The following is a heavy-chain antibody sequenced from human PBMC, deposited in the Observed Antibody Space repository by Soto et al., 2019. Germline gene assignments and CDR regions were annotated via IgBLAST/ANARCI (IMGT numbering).Heavy chain of an antibody. D-gene: IGHD4-4*01. Sequence: KPGGFLRLSCAASGFTFSSYSMNWVRQAPGKGLEWVSSISSSSSYIYYADSVKGRFTISRDNAKNSLYLQMNSLRAEDTAVYYCARYYSNYVVNWFDPWGQGTLVTVSS. V-gene: IGHV3-21*01. CDR1: GFTFSSYS. J-gene: IGHJ5*02. CDR3: ARYYSNYVVNWFDP. CDR2: ISSSSSYI.